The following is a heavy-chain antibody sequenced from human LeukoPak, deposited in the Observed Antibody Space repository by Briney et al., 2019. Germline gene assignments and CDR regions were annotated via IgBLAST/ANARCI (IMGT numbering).Heavy chain of an antibody. CDR1: GGSFSGYY. Sequence: SETLSLTCVVYGGSFSGYYWSYIRQPPGKGLEWIGEINHSGSTNYNPSLKSRVTISVDTSKNQFSLRLSSVTAAETVVYYCARRVYYDSRLDYWGQGTLVIVSS. CDR3: ARRVYYDSRLDY. J-gene: IGHJ4*02. D-gene: IGHD3-22*01. V-gene: IGHV4-34*01. CDR2: INHSGST.